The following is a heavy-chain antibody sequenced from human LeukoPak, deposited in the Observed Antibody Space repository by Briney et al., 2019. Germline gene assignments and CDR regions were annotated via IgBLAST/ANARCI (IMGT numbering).Heavy chain of an antibody. D-gene: IGHD3-10*01. CDR3: ARAVQGVTLDY. V-gene: IGHV3-33*01. Sequence: PGGSLRLSCAASGFTFSSHGMHWVGQAPGKGLEGVAIIWFDGSKKYYAGSVKGRFTISRDDSKNTLYVQMNSLRVEDTAVYYCARAVQGVTLDYWGQGTQVTVSS. J-gene: IGHJ4*02. CDR1: GFTFSSHG. CDR2: IWFDGSKK.